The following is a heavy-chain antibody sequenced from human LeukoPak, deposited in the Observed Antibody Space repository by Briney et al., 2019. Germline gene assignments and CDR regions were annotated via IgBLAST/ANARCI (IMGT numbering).Heavy chain of an antibody. D-gene: IGHD2-8*01. Sequence: GESLKISFKGSGYRFTSYWIGWVRPMPGKGLEWMGIIYPGESDTRYSPSFQGQVTISADKSISTAYLQWSSLKASDTAMYYCARHGGDDASWFDPWGQGTLVTVSS. V-gene: IGHV5-51*01. J-gene: IGHJ5*02. CDR3: ARHGGDDASWFDP. CDR1: GYRFTSYW. CDR2: IYPGESDT.